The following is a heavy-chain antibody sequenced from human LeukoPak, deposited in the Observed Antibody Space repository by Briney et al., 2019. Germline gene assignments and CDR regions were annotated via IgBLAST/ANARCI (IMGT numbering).Heavy chain of an antibody. Sequence: PSETLSLTCTVSGGSISSGDYYSSWIRQPPGKGLEWIGYIYYSGSTYYNPSLKSRVTISVDTSKNQFSLKLSSVTAADTAVYYCARELSDFWTGQGNYFDYWGQGTLVTVSS. J-gene: IGHJ4*02. D-gene: IGHD3-3*01. CDR1: GGSISSGDYY. V-gene: IGHV4-30-4*08. CDR2: IYYSGST. CDR3: ARELSDFWTGQGNYFDY.